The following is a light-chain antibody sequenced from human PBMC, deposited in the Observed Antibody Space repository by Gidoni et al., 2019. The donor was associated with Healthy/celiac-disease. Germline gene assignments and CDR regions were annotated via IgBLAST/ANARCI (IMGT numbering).Light chain of an antibody. V-gene: IGLV3-25*03. CDR3: QSADSSGTYGV. CDR2: KDS. CDR1: ALPKQY. J-gene: IGLJ3*02. Sequence: SYELPQPPSVSVSPGQTARITCSGDALPKQYAYWYQQQPGQAPVLVIYKDSERPSGIPERFSGSSSGTTVTLTISGVQAEDEADYYCQSADSSGTYGVFGGGTKLTVL.